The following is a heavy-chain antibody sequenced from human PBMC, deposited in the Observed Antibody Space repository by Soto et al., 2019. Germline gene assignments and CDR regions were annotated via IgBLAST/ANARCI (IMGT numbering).Heavy chain of an antibody. J-gene: IGHJ6*03. Sequence: SETLSLTCTVSCVSISSDYWSWIRQLQWKGLEWIGYIYYSGSTNYNPSLKSRVTISVDTSKNQFSLKLSSVTAADTAVYYCARVEGSLKGYYYYYYMDVWGKGTTVT. CDR2: IYYSGST. CDR3: ARVEGSLKGYYYYYYMDV. CDR1: CVSISSDY. V-gene: IGHV4-59*01.